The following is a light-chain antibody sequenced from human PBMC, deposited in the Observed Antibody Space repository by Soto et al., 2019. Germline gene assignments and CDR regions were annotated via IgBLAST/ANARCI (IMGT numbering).Light chain of an antibody. CDR1: QSVSSTS. Sequence: PGERATLSCRASQSVSSTSLAWYQQKPGQAPRPLISAASSRATGTPDRFSGSGSGTDFTLTISRLEPDDFAVYYCQQYGSSRWTFGQGTKVEIK. CDR3: QQYGSSRWT. J-gene: IGKJ1*01. CDR2: AAS. V-gene: IGKV3-20*01.